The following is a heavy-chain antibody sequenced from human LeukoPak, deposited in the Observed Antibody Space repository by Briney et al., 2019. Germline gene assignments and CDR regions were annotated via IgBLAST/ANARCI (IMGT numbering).Heavy chain of an antibody. J-gene: IGHJ4*02. Sequence: SKTLSLTCAVYGGSFSGYYWSWIRQPPGKGLEWIGEINHSGSTNYNPSLKSRVTISVDTSKNQFSLKLSSVTAADTAVYYCARDSWLRGGFDYWGQGTLVTVSS. D-gene: IGHD5-12*01. CDR3: ARDSWLRGGFDY. CDR2: INHSGST. CDR1: GGSFSGYY. V-gene: IGHV4-34*01.